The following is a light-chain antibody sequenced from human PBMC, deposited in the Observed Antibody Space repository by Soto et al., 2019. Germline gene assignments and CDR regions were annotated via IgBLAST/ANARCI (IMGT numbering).Light chain of an antibody. CDR3: QQYNNWPPWT. J-gene: IGKJ1*01. V-gene: IGKV3-15*01. CDR1: QSVSRGF. CDR2: GAS. Sequence: EIVLKQSPGTLSLSPGERATLSCRASQSVSRGFLAWYQQKPGQAPRLLIYGASTRATGIPARFSGSGSGTEFTLTISSLQSEDFAVYYCQQYNNWPPWTFGQGTKVDIK.